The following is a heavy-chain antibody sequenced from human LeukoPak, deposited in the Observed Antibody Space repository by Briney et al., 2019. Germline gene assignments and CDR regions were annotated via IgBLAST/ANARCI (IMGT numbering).Heavy chain of an antibody. J-gene: IGHJ6*03. Sequence: GGSLRLSCAASGFTFGSYNMNWVRQAPGKGLEWVGRIKSKTDGGTTDYAAPVKGRFTISREDSKNTLYLQMNSLKTEDTAVYYCTTYVGAYSNWGDYYYYYMDVWGKGTTVTVSS. V-gene: IGHV3-15*01. D-gene: IGHD4-11*01. CDR1: GFTFGSYN. CDR3: TTYVGAYSNWGDYYYYYMDV. CDR2: IKSKTDGGTT.